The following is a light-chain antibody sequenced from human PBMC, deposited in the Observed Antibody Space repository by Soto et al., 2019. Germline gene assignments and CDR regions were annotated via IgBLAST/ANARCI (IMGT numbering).Light chain of an antibody. CDR2: DAA. Sequence: EIDLTHSPGTLSLSPWEMATPSCWATQSVSTSLAWYQQKPGQTPRLVIYDAATRATGIPARFSGSGTGTDFTLTISSLQSEDFAIYYCQQYDDWPRTFGQGTKVDIK. V-gene: IGKV3-15*01. J-gene: IGKJ1*01. CDR3: QQYDDWPRT. CDR1: QSVSTS.